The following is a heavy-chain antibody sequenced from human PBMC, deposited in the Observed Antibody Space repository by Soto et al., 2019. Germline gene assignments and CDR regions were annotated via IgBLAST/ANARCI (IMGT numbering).Heavy chain of an antibody. CDR1: GFKFHDYW. Sequence: EVQLVDSGGGLVQPGGSLRLSCAASGFKFHDYWMSWVRQAPGKGLEWVANIKQDGSEKYYVDSVKGRFTISRDKAKNSLYLQMNNLRAEDTAVYYCARESGSYGFDYWGQGTLVTVSS. CDR3: ARESGSYGFDY. CDR2: IKQDGSEK. D-gene: IGHD1-26*01. J-gene: IGHJ4*02. V-gene: IGHV3-7*03.